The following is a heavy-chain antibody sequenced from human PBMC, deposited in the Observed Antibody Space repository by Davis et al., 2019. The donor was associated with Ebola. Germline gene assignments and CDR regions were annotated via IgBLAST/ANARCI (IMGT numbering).Heavy chain of an antibody. V-gene: IGHV3-23*01. CDR1: GFMFSNFA. CDR3: SKGSDFWSGYYNGFDS. D-gene: IGHD3-3*01. Sequence: PGGSLRLSCAASGFMFSNFAMNWVRQAPGEGLEWVSAITGSGVTTYSADSVKDRFIISRDNSKNTLYLQMNSLRAEDTAIYYCSKGSDFWSGYYNGFDSWGQGTLVTVSS. J-gene: IGHJ5*01. CDR2: ITGSGVTT.